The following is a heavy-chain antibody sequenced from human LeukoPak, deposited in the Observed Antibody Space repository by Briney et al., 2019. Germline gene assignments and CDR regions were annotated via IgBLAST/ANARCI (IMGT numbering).Heavy chain of an antibody. CDR1: GFTFSNYA. V-gene: IGHV3-23*01. CDR2: ITGSGGST. D-gene: IGHD3-3*01. J-gene: IGHJ4*02. Sequence: QPGGSLILSCAASGFTFSNYAMSWVRQAPGKGLEWVSSITGSGGSTYYADSVKGRFTISRDNSKNTLYLQMSSLRAEDTAVYYCAKDKGDFWSGHHYWGQGTLVTVSS. CDR3: AKDKGDFWSGHHY.